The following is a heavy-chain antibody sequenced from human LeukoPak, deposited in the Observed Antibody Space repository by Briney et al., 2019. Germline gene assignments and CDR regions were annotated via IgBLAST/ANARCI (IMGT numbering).Heavy chain of an antibody. Sequence: ESLKISCKGSGYSFTTYWIGWVRQMPGKGLEWMGIIYPGDSDTRYSPSFQGQVTISADKSISTAYLQWSSLKASDTVMYYCARLGDYVWGSYRPFDYWGQGTLVTVSS. D-gene: IGHD3-16*02. CDR3: ARLGDYVWGSYRPFDY. J-gene: IGHJ4*02. CDR1: GYSFTTYW. V-gene: IGHV5-51*01. CDR2: IYPGDSDT.